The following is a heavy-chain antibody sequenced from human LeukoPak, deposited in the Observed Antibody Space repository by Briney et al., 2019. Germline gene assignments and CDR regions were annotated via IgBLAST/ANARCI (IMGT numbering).Heavy chain of an antibody. D-gene: IGHD6-6*01. J-gene: IGHJ5*02. CDR1: GYTFTSYG. CDR3: ARAPPGSSSPPEP. V-gene: IGHV1-18*01. CDR2: ISAYNGNT. Sequence: ASVKVSCKASGYTFTSYGISWVRQAPGQGLEWMGWISAYNGNTNYAQKLQGRVTMTRDMSTSTVYMELSSLRSEDTAVYYCARAPPGSSSPPEPWGQGTLVTVSS.